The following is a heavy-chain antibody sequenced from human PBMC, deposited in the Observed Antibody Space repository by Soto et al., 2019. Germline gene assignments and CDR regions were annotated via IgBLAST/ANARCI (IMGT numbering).Heavy chain of an antibody. CDR2: ISAAADST. CDR1: GFNFGFYA. J-gene: IGHJ4*02. Sequence: PGGSLRLSSAASGFNFGFYAMSWVRQAPGKELEWFSAISAAADSTHYADSVKGRFTICRDHPKNAVSLGMNILRGEVTAMYYCAKIGLRLAAADWGQGAQVTVTS. CDR3: AKIGLRLAAAD. V-gene: IGHV3-23*01. D-gene: IGHD6-13*01.